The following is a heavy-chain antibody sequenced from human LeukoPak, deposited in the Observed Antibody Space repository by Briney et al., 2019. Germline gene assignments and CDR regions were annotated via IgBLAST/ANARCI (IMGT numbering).Heavy chain of an antibody. J-gene: IGHJ4*02. CDR2: IYYSGST. CDR3: ARVESYCYAFFAY. Sequence: SETLSLTCTVSGGSISSYYWSWIRQPPGKGLEWIGYIYYSGSTNYNPSLKSRVTISVDTSKNQFSLKLSSVTAAATAVYYCARVESYCYAFFAYWGQGTLVTVSS. CDR1: GGSISSYY. D-gene: IGHD2-2*01. V-gene: IGHV4-59*01.